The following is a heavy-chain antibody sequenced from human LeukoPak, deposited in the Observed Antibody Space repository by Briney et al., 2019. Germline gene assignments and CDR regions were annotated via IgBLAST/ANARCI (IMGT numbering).Heavy chain of an antibody. V-gene: IGHV3-11*01. CDR2: ISSSGSTI. D-gene: IGHD5-12*01. Sequence: PGGSLKLSCAASGFTFSDYYMSWIRPAPGKGLEWVSYISSSGSTIYYADSVKRRYTISRDNAKNSLYLQVNTLRAEDTAVYYCARSPGGYDWYFDLWGRGTLVTVSS. CDR1: GFTFSDYY. CDR3: ARSPGGYDWYFDL. J-gene: IGHJ2*01.